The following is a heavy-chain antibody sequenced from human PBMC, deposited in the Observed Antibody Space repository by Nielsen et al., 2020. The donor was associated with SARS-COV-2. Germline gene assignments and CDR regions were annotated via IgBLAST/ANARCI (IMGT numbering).Heavy chain of an antibody. Sequence: WIRQPPGKGLEWVANIKQDGSEKYYVDSVKGRFTISRDNAKNSLYLQMNSLRAEDTAVYYRASTIAVAGTNWFDPWGQGTLVTVSS. J-gene: IGHJ5*02. CDR2: IKQDGSEK. CDR3: ASTIAVAGTNWFDP. D-gene: IGHD6-19*01. V-gene: IGHV3-7*01.